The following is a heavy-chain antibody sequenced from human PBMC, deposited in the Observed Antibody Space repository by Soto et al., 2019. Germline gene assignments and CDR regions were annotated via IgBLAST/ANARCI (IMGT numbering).Heavy chain of an antibody. CDR2: ISSSDTSII. D-gene: IGHD3-22*01. CDR1: GFTFSDYY. Sequence: GGSLRLSCAASGFTFSDYYMSWIRRAPGKGLEWVSYISSSDTSIIYYADSVKGRFTISRDNAKNSLYLQMSSLRAEDTAVYYCARDLGYYDSSGYFDYWGQGTLATVPS. J-gene: IGHJ4*02. V-gene: IGHV3-11*01. CDR3: ARDLGYYDSSGYFDY.